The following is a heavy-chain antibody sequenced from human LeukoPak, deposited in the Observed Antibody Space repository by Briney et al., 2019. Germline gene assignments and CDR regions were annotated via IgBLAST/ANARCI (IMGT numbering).Heavy chain of an antibody. D-gene: IGHD5-12*01. J-gene: IGHJ5*02. CDR1: GGSISYGGYY. CDR3: ARAPRGYSGYDFSYWFDP. CDR2: VSYSGST. V-gene: IGHV4-31*03. Sequence: SQTLSLTCTVSGGSISYGGYYWSWIRQLPGKGLEWIGYVSYSGSTYYNSSLESRLIISVDTSKNQFSLKLSSVTAADTAVYYCARAPRGYSGYDFSYWFDPWGQGTLVTVSS.